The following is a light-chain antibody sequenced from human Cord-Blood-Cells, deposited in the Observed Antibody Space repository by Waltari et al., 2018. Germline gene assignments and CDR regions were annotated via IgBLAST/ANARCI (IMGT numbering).Light chain of an antibody. Sequence: EIVMTQSPATLSVSPGERASQSVSSNLAWYQQKPGQAPRLRLYGASTRATGIPARFSGSGSGTEFTLTISSLQYEDSSVYYCKQYNNWPPLTFGGGTKVEIK. J-gene: IGKJ4*01. V-gene: IGKV3-15*01. CDR3: KQYNNWPPLT. CDR2: GAS. CDR1: QSVSSN.